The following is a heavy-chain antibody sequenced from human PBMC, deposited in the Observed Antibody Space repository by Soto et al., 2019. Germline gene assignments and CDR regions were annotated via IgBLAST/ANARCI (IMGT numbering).Heavy chain of an antibody. Sequence: QVQLQESGPGLLKASETLSLTCDVSGGSISSHYWSWIRQPPGKGLEWIGYIYYSVNTKYNPSLTSRVTISMDASKNQYSLKLSSATAADTAVYYCAMGYSAYPVPDYWGQGTLVAVSS. V-gene: IGHV4-59*11. J-gene: IGHJ4*02. CDR2: IYYSVNT. CDR3: AMGYSAYPVPDY. CDR1: GGSISSHY. D-gene: IGHD5-12*01.